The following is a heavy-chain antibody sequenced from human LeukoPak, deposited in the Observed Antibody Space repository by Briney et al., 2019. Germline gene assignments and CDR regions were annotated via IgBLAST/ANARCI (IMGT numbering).Heavy chain of an antibody. CDR2: IYTSGST. CDR1: GGSISSYY. V-gene: IGHV4-4*07. J-gene: IGHJ3*02. CDR3: SYGGDCYSGDGFDI. D-gene: IGHD2-21*02. Sequence: SETLSLTCTVSGGSISSYYWSWIRQPAGKGLEWIGRIYTSGSTNYNPSLKSRVTMSVDTSKNQFSLKLSSVTAADTAVYYCSYGGDCYSGDGFDIWGQGTMVTVSS.